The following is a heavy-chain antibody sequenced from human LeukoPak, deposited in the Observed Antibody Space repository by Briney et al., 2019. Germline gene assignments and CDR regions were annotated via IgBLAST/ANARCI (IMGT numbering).Heavy chain of an antibody. V-gene: IGHV1-58*02. CDR1: GFTFTSSA. J-gene: IGHJ4*02. CDR3: AADPHRGVGQEYYFDY. D-gene: IGHD3-10*01. Sequence: TSVKVSCKASGFTFTSSAMQWVRQARGQRLEWIGWIVVGSGNTNYAQKFQERVTITRDMSTSTAYMELSSLRSEDTAVYYCAADPHRGVGQEYYFDYWGQETLVTVSS. CDR2: IVVGSGNT.